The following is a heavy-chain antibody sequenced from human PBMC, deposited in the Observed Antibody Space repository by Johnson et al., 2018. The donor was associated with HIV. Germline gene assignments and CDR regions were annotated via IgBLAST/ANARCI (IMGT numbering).Heavy chain of an antibody. J-gene: IGHJ3*02. CDR1: GFTVSTNY. D-gene: IGHD5-18*01. V-gene: IGHV3-66*01. CDR2: IYSGDTT. Sequence: VQLVESGGGLVQPGGSLRLSCASGFTVSTNYMSWVRQAPGKGLEWVSVIYSGDTTYYADSVKGRFTISRDNSKNTLYLQLHSLRAEDTAVYYCARAYSYGAFDIWGLGTKVTVSS. CDR3: ARAYSYGAFDI.